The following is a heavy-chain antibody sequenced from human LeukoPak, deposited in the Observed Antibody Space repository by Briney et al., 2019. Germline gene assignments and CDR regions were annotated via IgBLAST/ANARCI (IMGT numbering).Heavy chain of an antibody. CDR2: IYSGGST. J-gene: IGHJ4*02. Sequence: PGGSLRLSCAASGFTVSSNYMSWVRQAPGKGLEWVSVIYSGGSTYYADSVKGRFTISRDNSKNTLYLQMNSLRAEDTAVYYCARDRPGRGYDGYFDYWGQGTLVTVSS. CDR3: ARDRPGRGYDGYFDY. D-gene: IGHD5-12*01. CDR1: GFTVSSNY. V-gene: IGHV3-53*01.